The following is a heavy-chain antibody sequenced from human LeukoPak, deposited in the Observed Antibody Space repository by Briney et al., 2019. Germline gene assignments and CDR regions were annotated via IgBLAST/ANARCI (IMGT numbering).Heavy chain of an antibody. V-gene: IGHV6-1*01. CDR1: GDXVSSNSGA. Sequence: SQTLSLTCAISGDXVSSNSGAWNWIRQSPSRGLEWLGRTYYRSKWYNDYAVSVKSRITISPDTSKNQFSLQLTSVTPEDTAVYFCARDRDYYDSSTYYHTYYFDYWGQGSLVTVSS. CDR3: ARDRDYYDSSTYYHTYYFDY. D-gene: IGHD3-22*01. J-gene: IGHJ4*02. CDR2: TYYRSKWYN.